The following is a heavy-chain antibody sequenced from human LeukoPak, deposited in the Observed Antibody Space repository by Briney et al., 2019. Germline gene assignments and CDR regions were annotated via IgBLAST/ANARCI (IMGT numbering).Heavy chain of an antibody. Sequence: GGSLRLPCAASGFTFSSYGMHWVRQAPGEGLEWVACIYSDAINTKYADSVKGRFTVSRDNSKNTLYLQMNSLRAEDTAVYYCARDPAEEWLLLRYFDSWGQGTLVTVSS. V-gene: IGHV3-30*12. CDR1: GFTFSSYG. CDR3: ARDPAEEWLLLRYFDS. J-gene: IGHJ4*02. D-gene: IGHD3-3*01. CDR2: IYSDAINT.